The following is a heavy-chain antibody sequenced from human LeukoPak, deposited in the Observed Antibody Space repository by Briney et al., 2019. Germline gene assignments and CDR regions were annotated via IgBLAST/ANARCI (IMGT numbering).Heavy chain of an antibody. V-gene: IGHV4-34*01. D-gene: IGHD2-2*01. CDR2: INHSGST. CDR3: ARDLGSFVVPAAS. Sequence: GSLRLSCAASGFTFSSYAMTWIRQPPGKGLEWIGEINHSGSTNYNPSLKSRVTISVDTSKNQFSLKLSSVTAADTAVYYCARDLGSFVVPAASWGQGTLVTVSS. J-gene: IGHJ4*02. CDR1: GFTFSSYA.